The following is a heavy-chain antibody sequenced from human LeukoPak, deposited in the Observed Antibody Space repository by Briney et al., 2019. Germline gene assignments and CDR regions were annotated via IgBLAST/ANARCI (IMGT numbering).Heavy chain of an antibody. CDR1: GFSFGNCW. D-gene: IGHD2-2*01. CDR2: IKQDGSEK. Sequence: GGSLRLSCAASGFSFGNCWMIWVRQAPGKGLEWVANIKQDGSEKYYVDSVRGRLTISRDNAKNSLYLQMNSLRAEDTAVYYCAREGSSAISHAADFWGQGTLVTVSS. J-gene: IGHJ4*02. CDR3: AREGSSAISHAADF. V-gene: IGHV3-7*01.